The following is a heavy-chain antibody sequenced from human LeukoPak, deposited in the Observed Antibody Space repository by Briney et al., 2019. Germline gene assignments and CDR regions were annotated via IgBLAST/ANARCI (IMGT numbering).Heavy chain of an antibody. CDR3: ARDNNNWYGWFDP. V-gene: IGHV4-59*01. CDR2: IYYSGST. CDR1: GGSIRSYY. Sequence: PSETLSLTCTVSGGSIRSYYWSWMRQPPGKGLEWIGYIYYSGSTNYNPSLKSRVTISVDTSKNQFSLKLSSVTAADTAVYYCARDNNNWYGWFDPWGQGTLVTVSS. D-gene: IGHD1-1*01. J-gene: IGHJ5*02.